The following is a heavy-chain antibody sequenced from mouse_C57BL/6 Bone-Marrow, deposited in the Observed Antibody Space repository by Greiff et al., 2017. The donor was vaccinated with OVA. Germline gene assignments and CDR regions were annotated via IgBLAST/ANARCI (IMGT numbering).Heavy chain of an antibody. CDR3: ASLYDYVPFAY. J-gene: IGHJ3*01. CDR1: GYAFSSSW. V-gene: IGHV1-82*01. Sequence: QVQLQQSGPELVKPGASVKISCKASGYAFSSSWMNWVKQRPGKGLEWIGRIYPGDGDTNYNGKFKGKATLTADKSSSTAYMQLSSLTSEDSAVYYCASLYDYVPFAYWGQGTLVTVSA. CDR2: IYPGDGDT. D-gene: IGHD2-4*01.